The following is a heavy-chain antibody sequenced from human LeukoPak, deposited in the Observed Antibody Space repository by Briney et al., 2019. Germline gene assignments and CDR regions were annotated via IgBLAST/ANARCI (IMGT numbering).Heavy chain of an antibody. J-gene: IGHJ3*02. CDR1: GFTFSTYA. V-gene: IGHV3-23*01. CDR3: ARDRLPPLGAFDI. Sequence: PGGSLRLSCAASGFTFSTYAMSWVRQAPGKGLEWVSTISGRGGVTHYADYVKGRFTISRDNSKNTLYLQMNSLRAEDTAVYHCARDRLPPLGAFDIWGQGTMVTVSS. CDR2: ISGRGGVT. D-gene: IGHD3-16*01.